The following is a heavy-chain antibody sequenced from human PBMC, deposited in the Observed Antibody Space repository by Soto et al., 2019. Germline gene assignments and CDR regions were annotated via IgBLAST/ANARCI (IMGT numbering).Heavy chain of an antibody. CDR3: AREGVRGMDV. Sequence: QVQLAQSGAEVKKPGASVKVSFKASGYSFTSYGINWVRQATGQGIEWMGWMNPNSANTGYAQKFQGRVTMTRNTSISTAYMELSSLRSEDTAVYYCAREGVRGMDVWGQGTTVTVYS. CDR2: MNPNSANT. CDR1: GYSFTSYG. J-gene: IGHJ6*02. D-gene: IGHD3-16*01. V-gene: IGHV1-8*01.